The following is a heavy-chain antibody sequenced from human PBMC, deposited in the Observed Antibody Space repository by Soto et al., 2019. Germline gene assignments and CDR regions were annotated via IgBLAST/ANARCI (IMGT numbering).Heavy chain of an antibody. CDR2: ITNDGKSA. D-gene: IGHD2-21*01. J-gene: IGHJ6*04. CDR3: ARDSWGGRDV. CDR1: GFTFSSYW. Sequence: VQLVESGGGLVQPGGSLRLSCAASGFTFSSYWRQWVRQTPGKGLVWVGRITNDGKSAYYADSVKGRFTISRDNAKNTLYLQMNGLRDDDTSVFYCARDSWGGRDVWGKGTTVIVTS. V-gene: IGHV3-74*01.